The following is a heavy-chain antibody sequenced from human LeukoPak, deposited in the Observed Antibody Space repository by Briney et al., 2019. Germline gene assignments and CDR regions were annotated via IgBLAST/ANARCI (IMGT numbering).Heavy chain of an antibody. CDR1: GYTFTDYY. J-gene: IGHJ4*02. CDR2: INPNSGGT. D-gene: IGHD5-18*01. V-gene: IGHV1-2*02. CDR3: ARGFLRGYSYGWNY. Sequence: GASVKVSCKASGYTFTDYYMHWVRQAPGQGLEWMGWINPNSGGTNYAQKFQGRVTMTRDTSISTAYMELSRLRSDDTAVYYCARGFLRGYSYGWNYWGQGTLVTVSS.